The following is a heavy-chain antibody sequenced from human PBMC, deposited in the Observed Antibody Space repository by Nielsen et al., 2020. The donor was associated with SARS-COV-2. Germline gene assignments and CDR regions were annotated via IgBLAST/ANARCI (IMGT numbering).Heavy chain of an antibody. CDR1: GYSFTSYW. CDR3: AIPHYYDSSGFHQIMDV. D-gene: IGHD3-22*01. CDR2: IDPSDSYT. Sequence: GESLKISCKGSGYSFTSYWISWVRQMPGKGLEWMGRIDPSDSYTNYGPSFQGHVTISADKSISTAYLQWSSLKASDTAMYYCAIPHYYDSSGFHQIMDVWGKGTTVTVSS. V-gene: IGHV5-10-1*01. J-gene: IGHJ6*03.